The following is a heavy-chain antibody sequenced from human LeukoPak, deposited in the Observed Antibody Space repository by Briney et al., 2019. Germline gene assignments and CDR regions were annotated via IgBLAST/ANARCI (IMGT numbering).Heavy chain of an antibody. CDR2: IWCDGSNK. CDR3: VRDRGYYGDY. J-gene: IGHJ4*02. D-gene: IGHD3-3*01. CDR1: GFTFSSYG. Sequence: GGSLRLSCAASGFTFSSYGMHWVRQAPGKGLEWVAIIWCDGSNKYYADSVKGRFTISRDNSKNTLNLQMNSLRAEDTAVYYCVRDRGYYGDYWGQGTLVTVSS. V-gene: IGHV3-33*01.